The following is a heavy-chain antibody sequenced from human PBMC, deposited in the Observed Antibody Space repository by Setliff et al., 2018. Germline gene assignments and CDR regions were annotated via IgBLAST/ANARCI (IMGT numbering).Heavy chain of an antibody. CDR2: IIPILGIA. D-gene: IGHD6-13*01. Sequence: GASVKVSCKASGGTFSSYAISWVRQAPGQGLEWMGGIIPILGIANYAQKFQGRVTITADESTSTAYMELSSLRSEDTAVYYCARGHRSAMAAAGTVYGMDVWGQGNVGHRLL. CDR3: ARGHRSAMAAAGTVYGMDV. CDR1: GGTFSSYA. J-gene: IGHJ6*02. V-gene: IGHV1-69*10.